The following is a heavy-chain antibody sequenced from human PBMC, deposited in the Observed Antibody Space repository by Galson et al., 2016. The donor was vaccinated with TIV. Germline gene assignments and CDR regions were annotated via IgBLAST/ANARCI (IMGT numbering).Heavy chain of an antibody. Sequence: SLRLSCAASGFTFSTYAMSWVRQAPGKGLEWVSGISGRDGSTYYADSVKGRFTISRDKSKNTLSLQMNSLRGEDTALYYCAKDSAYDSEFFDLWGRGTVVTVSS. V-gene: IGHV3-23*01. J-gene: IGHJ2*01. CDR2: ISGRDGST. D-gene: IGHD5-12*01. CDR3: AKDSAYDSEFFDL. CDR1: GFTFSTYA.